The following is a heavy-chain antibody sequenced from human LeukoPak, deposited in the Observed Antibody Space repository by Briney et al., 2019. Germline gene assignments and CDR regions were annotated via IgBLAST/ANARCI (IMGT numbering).Heavy chain of an antibody. CDR1: GFTFTNYA. V-gene: IGHV3-23*01. D-gene: IGHD2-2*01. Sequence: GGSLRLSCAASGFTFTNYAMSWVRQAPGKGLEWVSSINGAGGTTYYAESVKGRFTISRDSSKNTLYLEMNSLRADDTAEYYCAKDPGPQYCSSTSCYAGHFDYWGQGTLVTVSS. CDR3: AKDPGPQYCSSTSCYAGHFDY. CDR2: INGAGGTT. J-gene: IGHJ4*02.